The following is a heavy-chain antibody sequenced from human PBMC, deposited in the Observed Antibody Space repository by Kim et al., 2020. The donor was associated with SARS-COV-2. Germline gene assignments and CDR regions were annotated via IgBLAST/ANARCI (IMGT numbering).Heavy chain of an antibody. Sequence: SETLSLTCTVSGGSVSSGSYYWSWIRQPPGKGLEWIGYIYYSGSTNYNPSLKSRATISVDTSKNQFSLKLSSVTAADTAVYYCARDSRMVQGVSYYYYMDDWGKGTTVTVSS. J-gene: IGHJ6*03. D-gene: IGHD3-10*01. CDR2: IYYSGST. CDR1: GGSVSSGSYY. V-gene: IGHV4-61*01. CDR3: ARDSRMVQGVSYYYYMDD.